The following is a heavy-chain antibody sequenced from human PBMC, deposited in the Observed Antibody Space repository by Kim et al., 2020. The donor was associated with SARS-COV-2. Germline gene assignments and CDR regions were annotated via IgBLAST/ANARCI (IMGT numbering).Heavy chain of an antibody. Sequence: SQTLSLTCAISGDSVSSNSAAWNWIRQSPSRGLEWLGRTYYRSKWYNDYAVSVKSRITINPDTSKNQFSLQLNSVTPEDTAVYYCARATSSPGIAVAGTFDYWGQGTLVTVSS. V-gene: IGHV6-1*01. CDR1: GDSVSSNSAA. D-gene: IGHD6-13*01. J-gene: IGHJ4*02. CDR3: ARATSSPGIAVAGTFDY. CDR2: TYYRSKWYN.